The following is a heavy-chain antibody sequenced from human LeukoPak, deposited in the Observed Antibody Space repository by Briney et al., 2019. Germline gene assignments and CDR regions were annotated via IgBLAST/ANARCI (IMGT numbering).Heavy chain of an antibody. Sequence: SETLSLTCTVSGDSISNYYWTWIRQPAGKGLEWIGRIYTSGSTNYNPSLKSRVTMSVDSSKNQFSLKLSSVTAADTAVYYCARDITCNSANCYDYWGQGTLVTVSS. J-gene: IGHJ4*02. CDR3: ARDITCNSANCYDY. CDR2: IYTSGST. V-gene: IGHV4-4*07. D-gene: IGHD2/OR15-2a*01. CDR1: GDSISNYY.